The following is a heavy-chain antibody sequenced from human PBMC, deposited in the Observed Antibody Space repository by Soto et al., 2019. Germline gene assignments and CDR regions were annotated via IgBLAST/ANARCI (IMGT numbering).Heavy chain of an antibody. D-gene: IGHD2-15*01. Sequence: QVQLQESGPGLVKPSETLPLTCSVSGGSVSSGSYYWTWIRQPPGKGLEWIGYIHDSGSTNYNPSRTSRVTISVDTSKNQFSLKLSSVTAADTAMYYCAKSGYCGGGYWYGGVDYWGQGILVSVSS. CDR2: IHDSGST. V-gene: IGHV4-61*01. CDR1: GGSVSSGSYY. J-gene: IGHJ4*02. CDR3: AKSGYCGGGYWYGGVDY.